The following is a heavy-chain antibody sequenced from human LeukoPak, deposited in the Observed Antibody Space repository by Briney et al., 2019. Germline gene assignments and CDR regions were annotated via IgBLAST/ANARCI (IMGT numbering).Heavy chain of an antibody. D-gene: IGHD4-23*01. CDR1: VDSISSYY. V-gene: IGHV4-59*08. CDR3: ARHGAGGSFDY. CDR2: ISNSGGT. J-gene: IGHJ4*02. Sequence: KPSETLSLTCTVSVDSISSYYWSWIRQAPGKGPEWIGYISNSGGTNYSPSLRSRVTISADTSKNQFSLKMTSVTAADTAVYFCARHGAGGSFDYWGRGTQVAVSS.